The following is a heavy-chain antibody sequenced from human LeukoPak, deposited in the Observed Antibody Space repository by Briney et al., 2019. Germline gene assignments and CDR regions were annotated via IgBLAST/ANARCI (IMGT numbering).Heavy chain of an antibody. CDR3: ARGYYYDRSGYYTDY. J-gene: IGHJ4*02. V-gene: IGHV3-30*02. CDR2: IRYDGSNK. Sequence: GGSLRLSCAASGFTFSSYGMHWVRQAPGKGLEWVAFIRYDGSNKYYADSVKGRFTISRDNSKNTLYLQMNSLRAEDTAVYHCARGYYYDRSGYYTDYWGQGTLVTVSS. CDR1: GFTFSSYG. D-gene: IGHD3-22*01.